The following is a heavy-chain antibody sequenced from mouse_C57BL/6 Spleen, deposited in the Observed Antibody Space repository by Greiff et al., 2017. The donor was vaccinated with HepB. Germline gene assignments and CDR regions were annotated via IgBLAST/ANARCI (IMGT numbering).Heavy chain of an antibody. V-gene: IGHV1-55*01. J-gene: IGHJ3*01. CDR2: IYPGSGST. Sequence: VQLQQPGAELVKPGASVKMSCKASGYTFTSYWITWVKQRPGQGLEWIGDIYPGSGSTNYNEKFKSKATLTVDTSSSTAYMQLSSLTSEDSAVYYCAREDYGSSYWFAYWGQGTLVTVSA. D-gene: IGHD1-1*01. CDR3: AREDYGSSYWFAY. CDR1: GYTFTSYW.